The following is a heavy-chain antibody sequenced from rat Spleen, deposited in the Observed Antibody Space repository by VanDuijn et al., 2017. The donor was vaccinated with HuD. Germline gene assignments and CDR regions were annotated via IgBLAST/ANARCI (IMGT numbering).Heavy chain of an antibody. V-gene: IGHV5-20*01. CDR3: TRENWAPDF. CDR1: GFTFSNYD. D-gene: IGHD5-1*01. Sequence: EVQLVESGGDLVQPGRSMKLSCAASGFTFSNYDMAWVRQAPTKGLEWVASINYDGVITYYRDSVKGRFTISRDNAKSTLYLQMNSLRSEDTATYYCTRENWAPDFWGQGVMVTVSS. J-gene: IGHJ2*01. CDR2: INYDGVIT.